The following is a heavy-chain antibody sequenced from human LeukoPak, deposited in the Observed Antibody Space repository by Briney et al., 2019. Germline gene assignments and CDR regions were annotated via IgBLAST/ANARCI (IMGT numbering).Heavy chain of an antibody. J-gene: IGHJ6*02. CDR1: GFTLSSHW. V-gene: IGHV3-74*01. CDR2: INGDGSIT. D-gene: IGHD1-26*01. Sequence: QSGGSLRLSCAASGFTLSSHWMHWVRQAPGKGLVWVARINGDGSITHYADSEKGRFTIFRDNAKNTLFLQMDSLRVEDTAVFYCARATYGRNGLDVWGQGTTVTVSS. CDR3: ARATYGRNGLDV.